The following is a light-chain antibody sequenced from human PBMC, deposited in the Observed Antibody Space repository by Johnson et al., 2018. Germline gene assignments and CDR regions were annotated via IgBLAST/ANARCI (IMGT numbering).Light chain of an antibody. CDR1: SSNIGNNY. CDR2: ENN. CDR3: GTWDSSLSAGNV. Sequence: QSVLTQPPSVSAAPGQKVTISCSGSSSNIGNNYVSWYQQLPGTAPKLLIYENNKRPSGIPERFSGSKSGPSAPLGIPGLHTGDEADYYCGTWDSSLSAGNVFGTGTKVTVL. J-gene: IGLJ1*01. V-gene: IGLV1-51*02.